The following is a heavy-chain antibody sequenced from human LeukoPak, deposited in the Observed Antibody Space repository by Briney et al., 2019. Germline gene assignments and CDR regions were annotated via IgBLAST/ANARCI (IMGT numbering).Heavy chain of an antibody. Sequence: GGSLRLSCAASGFTFDDFDMTWVRQVPGKGLEWVSSIDWNGKNTYYADSVKGRFTISRDNAKNSLYLQMNSLRAEDTALYYCAKDIGSMVAATVFDYWGQGTLVTVSS. V-gene: IGHV3-20*04. CDR2: IDWNGKNT. J-gene: IGHJ4*02. CDR3: AKDIGSMVAATVFDY. CDR1: GFTFDDFD. D-gene: IGHD2-15*01.